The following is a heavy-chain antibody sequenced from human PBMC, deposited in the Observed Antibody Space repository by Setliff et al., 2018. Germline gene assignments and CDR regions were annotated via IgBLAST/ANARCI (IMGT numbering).Heavy chain of an antibody. CDR1: GFTFSSSA. CDR2: ISGSGAI. D-gene: IGHD3-9*01. Sequence: PGGSLRLSCAASGFTFSSSAMAWVRQAPGKGLEWVSTISGSGAISYADSVKGRFTISRDNAKNSLYLQMNSLRAEDTAVYYCARDLTRYADYWGQGTLVTVSS. V-gene: IGHV3-21*04. J-gene: IGHJ4*02. CDR3: ARDLTRYADY.